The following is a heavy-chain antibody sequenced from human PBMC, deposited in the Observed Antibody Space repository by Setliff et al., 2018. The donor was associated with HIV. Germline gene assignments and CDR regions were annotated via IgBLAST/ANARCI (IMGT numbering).Heavy chain of an antibody. Sequence: GGSLRLSCEASGFTVRSNYMSWVRQAPGKGLEWVSVIYSGGSTFYADSVKGRFTISRDNSKNTVYLQMNSLRAEDTAVYYCARAHITMLRGVTGWFDPWGQGTLVTVSS. CDR1: GFTVRSNY. CDR3: ARAHITMLRGVTGWFDP. V-gene: IGHV3-66*01. CDR2: IYSGGST. D-gene: IGHD3-10*01. J-gene: IGHJ5*02.